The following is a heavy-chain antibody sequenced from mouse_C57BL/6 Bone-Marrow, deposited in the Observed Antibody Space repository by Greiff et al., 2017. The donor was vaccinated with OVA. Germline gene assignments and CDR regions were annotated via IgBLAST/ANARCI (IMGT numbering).Heavy chain of an antibody. D-gene: IGHD1-1*01. Sequence: VQLQQSGAELARPGASVKLSCKASGYTFTSYGISWVKQRTGQGLEWIGEIYPRSGNTYYNEKFKGKATLTADKSSSTAYMELRSLTSEDSAVYSCARGVRTTVVATPFAYWGQGTLVTVSA. J-gene: IGHJ3*01. CDR1: GYTFTSYG. CDR3: ARGVRTTVVATPFAY. CDR2: IYPRSGNT. V-gene: IGHV1-81*01.